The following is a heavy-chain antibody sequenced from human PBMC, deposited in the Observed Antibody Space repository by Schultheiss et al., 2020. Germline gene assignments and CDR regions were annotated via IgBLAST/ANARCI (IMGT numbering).Heavy chain of an antibody. CDR3: ARAGGFLEWLPADY. CDR1: GFTFDDYG. Sequence: GSLRLSCAASGFTFDDYGMSWVRQAPGKGLEWVSGINWNGGSTGYADSVKGRFTISRDNAKNSLYLQMNSLRAEDTALYYCARAGGFLEWLPADYWGQGTLVNVSS. CDR2: INWNGGST. V-gene: IGHV3-20*04. J-gene: IGHJ4*02. D-gene: IGHD3-3*01.